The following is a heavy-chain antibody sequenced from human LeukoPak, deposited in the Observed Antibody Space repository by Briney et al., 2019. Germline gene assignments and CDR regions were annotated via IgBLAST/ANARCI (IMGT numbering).Heavy chain of an antibody. CDR3: ARDKDQYSGYDDGLFDY. Sequence: GGSLRLSCAASGFTFSSYSMNWVRQAPGKGLEWVSSISSSSIYIYYADSVKGRFTISRDNAKNSLYLQMNSPRAEDTAVYYCARDKDQYSGYDDGLFDYWGQGTLVTVSS. CDR1: GFTFSSYS. V-gene: IGHV3-21*01. J-gene: IGHJ4*02. CDR2: ISSSSIYI. D-gene: IGHD5-12*01.